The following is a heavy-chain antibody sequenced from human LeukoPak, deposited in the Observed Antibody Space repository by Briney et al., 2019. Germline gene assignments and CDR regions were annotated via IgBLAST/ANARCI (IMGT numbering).Heavy chain of an antibody. D-gene: IGHD3-22*01. V-gene: IGHV4-34*01. CDR3: ATLLFYGSSGGSYNWFDP. J-gene: IGHJ5*02. CDR1: GGSFSGYY. CDR2: INHSGST. Sequence: PSETLSLTCAVYGGSFSGYYWSWIRQPPGKGLEWIGEINHSGSTNYNPSLKSRVTISVDTSKNQFSLKLSSVTAADTAVYYCATLLFYGSSGGSYNWFDPWGQGTLVTVSS.